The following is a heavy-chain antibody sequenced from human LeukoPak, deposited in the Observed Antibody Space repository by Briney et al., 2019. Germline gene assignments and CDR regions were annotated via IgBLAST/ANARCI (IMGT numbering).Heavy chain of an antibody. CDR3: ARNRYYYDFSGYYVDY. CDR1: GYSFSSYW. D-gene: IGHD3-22*01. J-gene: IGHJ4*02. Sequence: KPGESLSISCKGSGYSFSSYWISWVRQMPGKGLEWMGSIDPSDSYTNCSPSFQGHVTISTDKSISTAYLQWSSLRASDTAMYYCARNRYYYDFSGYYVDYWGQGTLVTVSS. V-gene: IGHV5-10-1*01. CDR2: IDPSDSYT.